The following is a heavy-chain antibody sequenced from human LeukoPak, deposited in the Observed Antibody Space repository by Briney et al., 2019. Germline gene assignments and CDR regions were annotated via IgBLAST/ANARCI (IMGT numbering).Heavy chain of an antibody. J-gene: IGHJ3*02. CDR3: ARDHHRRLYDSQARDTFDI. V-gene: IGHV3-53*01. CDR1: GFTVSSNY. D-gene: IGHD3-22*01. CDR2: IYAGGST. Sequence: GESLRLSCAASGFTVSSNYMTWVRQAPGKGLEWVSVIYAGGSTYYADSVKGRFTISRDNSKSTLYLLMNNLRAEDTAVYYCARDHHRRLYDSQARDTFDIWGQGTMVTVSS.